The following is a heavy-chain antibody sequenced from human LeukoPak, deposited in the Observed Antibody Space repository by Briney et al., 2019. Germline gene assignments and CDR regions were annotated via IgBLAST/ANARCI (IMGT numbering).Heavy chain of an antibody. Sequence: GGSLRLSCAASGFTFSNAWMSWVRQAPGKGLEWVGRIKSKTDGGTTDYAAPVKGRFTISRDDSKNTLYLQMNSLKAEDTAVYYCTTEYSGSYSAEYFQHWGQGTLVTVSS. CDR3: TTEYSGSYSAEYFQH. J-gene: IGHJ1*01. V-gene: IGHV3-15*01. CDR2: IKSKTDGGTT. CDR1: GFTFSNAW. D-gene: IGHD1-26*01.